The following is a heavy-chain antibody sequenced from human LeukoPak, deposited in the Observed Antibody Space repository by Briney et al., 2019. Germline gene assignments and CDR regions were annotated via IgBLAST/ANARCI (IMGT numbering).Heavy chain of an antibody. CDR2: INPSGGST. CDR3: ARGDCSSTSCYPPLGWFDP. V-gene: IGHV1-46*01. D-gene: IGHD2-2*01. Sequence: ASVKVSCKASGYTFTSYYMHRVRQAPGQGLEWMGIINPSGGSTSHAQKFQGRVTMTRDTSTSTVYMELSSLRSEDTAVYYCARGDCSSTSCYPPLGWFDPWGQGTLVTVSS. CDR1: GYTFTSYY. J-gene: IGHJ5*02.